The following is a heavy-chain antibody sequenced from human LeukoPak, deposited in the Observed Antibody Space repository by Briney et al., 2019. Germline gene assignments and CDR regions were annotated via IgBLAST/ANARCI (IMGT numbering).Heavy chain of an antibody. J-gene: IGHJ4*02. CDR2: MNPNSGNT. V-gene: IGHV1-8*01. D-gene: IGHD3-3*01. Sequence: ASVKVSCMASGYTFTSYDINWVRQATGQGLEWMGWMNPNSGNTGYAQKFQGRVTMTRNTSISTAYMELSSLRSEDTAVYYCARGLRFLEWLSFPEPIDYWGQGTLVTDSS. CDR1: GYTFTSYD. CDR3: ARGLRFLEWLSFPEPIDY.